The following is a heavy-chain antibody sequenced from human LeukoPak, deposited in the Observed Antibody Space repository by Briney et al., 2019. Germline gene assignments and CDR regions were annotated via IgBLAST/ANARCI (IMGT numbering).Heavy chain of an antibody. J-gene: IGHJ1*01. D-gene: IGHD3-22*01. CDR1: GGSFNTYY. CDR3: AHSSDYQQY. Sequence: SETLSLTCAVYGGSFNTYYWSWIRQPPGKRLEWIGEINHSGSTNYNPSLKGRVTISVDTSQNQVSLKLSSVTAADTAVYYCAHSSDYQQYCGQGTLVTVSS. V-gene: IGHV4-34*01. CDR2: INHSGST.